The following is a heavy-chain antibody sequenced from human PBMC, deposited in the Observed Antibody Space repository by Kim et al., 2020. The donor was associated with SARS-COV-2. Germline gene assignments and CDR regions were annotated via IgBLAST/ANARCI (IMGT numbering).Heavy chain of an antibody. Sequence: GGSLRLFCAASGFTFSSYSMNWVRQAPGKGLEWVSSISSSSSYIYYADSVKGRFTISRDNAKNSLYLQMNSLRAEDTAVYYCARAPSQWLPDWGQGTLVTVSS. J-gene: IGHJ4*02. D-gene: IGHD6-19*01. V-gene: IGHV3-21*01. CDR1: GFTFSSYS. CDR3: ARAPSQWLPD. CDR2: ISSSSSYI.